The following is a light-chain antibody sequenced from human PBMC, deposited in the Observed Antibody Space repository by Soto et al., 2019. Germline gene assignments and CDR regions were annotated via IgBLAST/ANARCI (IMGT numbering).Light chain of an antibody. Sequence: DIQMTQSPSSLSASVGDRVTITCRASQSISNFLNWYQQKPGKAPKLLIYGASTLQSGVPSRFSGSGSGTDFTFTISSLQPEDFATYYCQQSYSAPFAFGGGTKVDIK. CDR3: QQSYSAPFA. V-gene: IGKV1-39*01. CDR1: QSISNF. J-gene: IGKJ4*01. CDR2: GAS.